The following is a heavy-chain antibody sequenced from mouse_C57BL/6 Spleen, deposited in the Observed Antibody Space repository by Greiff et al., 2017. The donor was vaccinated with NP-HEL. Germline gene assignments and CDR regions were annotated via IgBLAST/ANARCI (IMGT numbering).Heavy chain of an antibody. Sequence: VQLQQPGAELVKPGASVKLSCKASGYTFTSYWMHWVKQRPGQGLEWIGMIHPNSGSTNYNEKFKSKATLTVDKSASTAYMQLSSLTSEDSAVYYCARGEGYYDRFAYWGQGTLVTVSA. CDR1: GYTFTSYW. J-gene: IGHJ3*01. V-gene: IGHV1-64*01. D-gene: IGHD2-4*01. CDR2: IHPNSGST. CDR3: ARGEGYYDRFAY.